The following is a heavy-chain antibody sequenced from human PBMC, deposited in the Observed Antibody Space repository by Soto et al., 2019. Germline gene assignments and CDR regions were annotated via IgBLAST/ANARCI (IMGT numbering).Heavy chain of an antibody. J-gene: IGHJ4*02. V-gene: IGHV4-31*03. CDR3: ARDNYGGRLDF. D-gene: IGHD4-17*01. CDR2: IFFSGNT. Sequence: QVQLQESGPGLLKASQTLSLTCTVSGGSILNGGHYWTWIRQHPGKGLEWIGRIFFSGNTHYNPALKSRLTFSLDTAKNQFSLKLTSVTAADTAIYYCARDNYGGRLDFWGPGTLVTVSS. CDR1: GGSILNGGHY.